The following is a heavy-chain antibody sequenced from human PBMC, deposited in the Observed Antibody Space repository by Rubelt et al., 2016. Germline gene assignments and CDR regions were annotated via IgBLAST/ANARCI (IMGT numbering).Heavy chain of an antibody. Sequence: VQLVESGGGVVQPGRSLRLSCAASGFTFSSYSMNWVRQAPGKGLEWVSYISSSSSTIYYADSVKGRFTISRDNGKNSLYLQMNSLRAEDTAVYYCARDYVVPAATEEDYWGQGTLVTVSS. J-gene: IGHJ4*02. D-gene: IGHD2-2*01. V-gene: IGHV3-48*04. CDR2: ISSSSSTI. CDR1: GFTFSSYS. CDR3: ARDYVVPAATEEDY.